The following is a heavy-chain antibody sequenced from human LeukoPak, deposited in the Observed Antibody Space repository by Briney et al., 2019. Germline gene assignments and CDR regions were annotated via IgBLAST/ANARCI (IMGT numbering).Heavy chain of an antibody. Sequence: GGSLRLSCVVSGFTFSSYEMNWVRQAPGKGLEWVSYISSSGSTIYYADSVKGRFTISRDNAKNSLYLQMNSLRAEDTAVYYGATCQLLAKHMDVWGKGTTVTISS. J-gene: IGHJ6*03. CDR3: ATCQLLAKHMDV. V-gene: IGHV3-48*03. CDR2: ISSSGSTI. D-gene: IGHD1-1*01. CDR1: GFTFSSYE.